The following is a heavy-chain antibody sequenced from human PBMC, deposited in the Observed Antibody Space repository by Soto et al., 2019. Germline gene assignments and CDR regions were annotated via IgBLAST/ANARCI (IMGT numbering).Heavy chain of an antibody. CDR1: GGSISSGGYY. V-gene: IGHV4-31*03. CDR2: IYYSGST. Sequence: QVQLQESGPGLVKPSQTLSLTCTVSGGSISSGGYYWSWIRQHPGKGLEWIGYIYYSGSTYYNPSLMSRVTISVDTSKNQFSLKLSSVTAADTAVYYCARNTRGYNWNYGIDYWGQGTLVTVSS. J-gene: IGHJ4*02. CDR3: ARNTRGYNWNYGIDY. D-gene: IGHD1-7*01.